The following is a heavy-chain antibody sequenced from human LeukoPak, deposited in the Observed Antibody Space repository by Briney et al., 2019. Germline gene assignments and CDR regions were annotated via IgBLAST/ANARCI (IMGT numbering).Heavy chain of an antibody. CDR2: IKPNSGDT. D-gene: IGHD3-3*02. Sequence: ASLKLSCKTSGYTFTDYYMHWVRQAPGQGLEWMGWIKPNSGDTNYAQKFQGRVTMTRDTSITTAYMELSRLKSDDTAVYYCASISHVWSGYYTAHFDYWGQGTLVTVSS. J-gene: IGHJ4*02. CDR3: ASISHVWSGYYTAHFDY. CDR1: GYTFTDYY. V-gene: IGHV1-2*02.